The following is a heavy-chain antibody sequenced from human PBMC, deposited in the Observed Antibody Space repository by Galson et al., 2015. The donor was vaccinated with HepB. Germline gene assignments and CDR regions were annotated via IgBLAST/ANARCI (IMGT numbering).Heavy chain of an antibody. CDR1: GFTFDDYA. CDR3: AKDTGNSYYYYYMDV. J-gene: IGHJ6*03. V-gene: IGHV3-9*01. CDR2: ISWNSGSI. D-gene: IGHD4-23*01. Sequence: SLRLSCAASGFTFDDYAMHWVRQAPGKGLEWVSGISWNSGSIGYADSVKGRFTISRDNAKNSLYLQMNSLRAEDTALYYCAKDTGNSYYYYYMDVWGKGTTVTVSS.